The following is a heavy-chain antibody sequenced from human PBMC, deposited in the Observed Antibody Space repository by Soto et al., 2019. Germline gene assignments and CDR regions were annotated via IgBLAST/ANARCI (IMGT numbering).Heavy chain of an antibody. CDR1: GFTFSSYA. CDR3: AIDYYDSSGYYYHFDY. J-gene: IGHJ4*02. Sequence: QPGGSLRLSCAASGFTFSSYAMHWVRQAPGKGLEWVAVISYDGSNKYYADSVKGRFTISRDNSKNTLYLQMNSLRAEDTAVYYCAIDYYDSSGYYYHFDYWGQGTLVTV. D-gene: IGHD3-22*01. CDR2: ISYDGSNK. V-gene: IGHV3-30-3*01.